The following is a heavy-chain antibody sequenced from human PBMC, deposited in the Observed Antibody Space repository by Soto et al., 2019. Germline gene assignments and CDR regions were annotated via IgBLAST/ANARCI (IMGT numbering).Heavy chain of an antibody. D-gene: IGHD1-26*01. CDR2: INPNSGNI. Sequence: AAVNVSCKASGNTFTSYDINWVRQATGHGLEWMGWINPNSGNIGYAQKFQGRVTMTRDTAIRTDYMEVSRLRFDDTAVYYCARGRAARSYYLLDYWGQGNLVTVSS. J-gene: IGHJ4*02. V-gene: IGHV1-8*01. CDR3: ARGRAARSYYLLDY. CDR1: GNTFTSYD.